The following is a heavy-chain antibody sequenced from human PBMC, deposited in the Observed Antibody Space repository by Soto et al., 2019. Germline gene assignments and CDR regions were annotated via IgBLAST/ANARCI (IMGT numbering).Heavy chain of an antibody. D-gene: IGHD2-15*01. CDR2: IYYSGST. CDR3: AGVDIVVVVAATPPWFDP. V-gene: IGHV4-59*01. Sequence: SETLSLTCTVSGGSISSYYWSWIRQPPGKGLEWIGYIYYSGSTNYNPSLKSRVTISVDTSKNQFSLKLSSVTAADTAVYYCAGVDIVVVVAATPPWFDPWGQGTLVTVS. CDR1: GGSISSYY. J-gene: IGHJ5*02.